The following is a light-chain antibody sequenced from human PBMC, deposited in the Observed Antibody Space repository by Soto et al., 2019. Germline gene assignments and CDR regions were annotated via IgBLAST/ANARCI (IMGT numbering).Light chain of an antibody. V-gene: IGKV1-33*01. CDR1: QDISNY. CDR2: DAS. J-gene: IGKJ2*01. CDR3: QQYGNLPPYT. Sequence: DIQMTQSPSSLSASVGDRVTITCQASQDISNYLNWYQQKPGKAPKLLIYDASHLETGVPSRFSGSGSGTDFTFTISSLQPEDIATYFCQQYGNLPPYTFGQGTKLEIK.